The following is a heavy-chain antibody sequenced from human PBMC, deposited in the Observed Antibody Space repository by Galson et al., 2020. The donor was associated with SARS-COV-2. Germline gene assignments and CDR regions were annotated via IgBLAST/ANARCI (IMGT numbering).Heavy chain of an antibody. CDR1: GFSLSTSGMC. J-gene: IGHJ6*02. V-gene: IGHV2-70*11. CDR3: ARDQWLVPSYYYYYGMDA. D-gene: IGHD6-19*01. CDR2: IDWDDDK. Sequence: ESGPTLVKPTQTLTLTCTFSGFSLSTSGMCVSWIRQPPGKALEWLARIDWDDDKYYSTSLKTRLTISKDTSKNQVVLTMTNMDSVDTATYDWARDQWLVPSYYYYYGMDAWGQGTTVTVSS.